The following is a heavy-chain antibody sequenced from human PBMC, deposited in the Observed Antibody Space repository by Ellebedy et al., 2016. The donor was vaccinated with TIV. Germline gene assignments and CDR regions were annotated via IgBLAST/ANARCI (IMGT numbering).Heavy chain of an antibody. V-gene: IGHV4-59*01. CDR2: IYYSGST. CDR3: ARFRYTSAWHLGHNGLDW. Sequence: MPSETLSLTCAVSGGSISSYYWSWIRQPPGKGLEWIGYIYYSGSTNYNPSLKSRVTISVDTSKNQLSLKLSSVTAADTAVYYCARFRYTSAWHLGHNGLDWWGQGTLVSVSS. CDR1: GGSISSYY. J-gene: IGHJ4*02. D-gene: IGHD6-19*01.